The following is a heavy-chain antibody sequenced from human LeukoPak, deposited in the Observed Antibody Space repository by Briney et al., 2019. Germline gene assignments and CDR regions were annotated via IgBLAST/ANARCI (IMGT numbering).Heavy chain of an antibody. V-gene: IGHV3-21*01. CDR3: ARAYVVVPAALDY. Sequence: GGSLRLSCAASGFTFSSYSMNWVRQAPGKGLEWVSSISGSSSYIYYADSVKGRFIISRDNAKNSLYLQMNSLRAEDTAVYYCARAYVVVPAALDYWGQGTLVTVSS. CDR2: ISGSSSYI. J-gene: IGHJ4*02. CDR1: GFTFSSYS. D-gene: IGHD2-2*01.